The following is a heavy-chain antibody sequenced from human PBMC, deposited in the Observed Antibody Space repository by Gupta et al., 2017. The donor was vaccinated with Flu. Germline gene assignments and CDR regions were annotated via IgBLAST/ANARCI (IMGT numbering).Heavy chain of an antibody. CDR2: TSGSGDST. Sequence: EVQLLESGGGLVQPGGSLRLSCAASGFTFSSYAMSWVRQAPGKGLEWVSATSGSGDSTYYADSVKGRFTISRDNSKNTLYLQMNSLRAEDTAVYYCAKDCRAPRYSSEIDYWGQGTLVTVSS. D-gene: IGHD6-19*01. CDR1: GFTFSSYA. V-gene: IGHV3-23*01. CDR3: AKDCRAPRYSSEIDY. J-gene: IGHJ4*02.